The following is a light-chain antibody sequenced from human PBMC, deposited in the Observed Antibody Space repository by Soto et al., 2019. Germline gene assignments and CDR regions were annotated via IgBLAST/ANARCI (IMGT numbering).Light chain of an antibody. CDR1: SSDVGGYNY. CDR3: SSYTSSSTFNWV. V-gene: IGLV2-14*01. CDR2: EVS. Sequence: QLVLTQPASVSGSPGQSITISCTGTSSDVGGYNYVSWYQQHPGKAPKLMIYEVSNRPSGVSNRFSGSKSGNTASLTISGLQAEDEADYYCSSYTSSSTFNWVFGGGTKLTVL. J-gene: IGLJ3*02.